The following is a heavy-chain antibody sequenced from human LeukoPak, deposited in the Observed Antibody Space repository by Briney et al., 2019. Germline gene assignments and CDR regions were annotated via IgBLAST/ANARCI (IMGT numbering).Heavy chain of an antibody. CDR1: GFTFSSYA. Sequence: PGGSLRLSCAASGFTFSSYAMSWVRQAPGKGLEWVSAISGSGGSTYYADSVKGRFTISRDNSKNTLYLQMNSLRAEDTAVYYCAKVGIGVLRFLEWFPFDYWGQGTLVTVSS. J-gene: IGHJ4*02. CDR2: ISGSGGST. CDR3: AKVGIGVLRFLEWFPFDY. D-gene: IGHD3-3*01. V-gene: IGHV3-23*01.